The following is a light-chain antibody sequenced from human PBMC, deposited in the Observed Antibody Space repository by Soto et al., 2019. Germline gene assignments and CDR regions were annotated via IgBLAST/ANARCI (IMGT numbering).Light chain of an antibody. J-gene: IGKJ1*01. Sequence: EIVMTQSPATLSVSPGERATLSCRASQSVSGNLVWYQQKPGKAPRLLIYGASTRATGIPARFSGRGSGTEFTPTISSLQSEAFAVYYCQQYNDWPPTFGQGTKVEIK. CDR1: QSVSGN. V-gene: IGKV3-15*01. CDR3: QQYNDWPPT. CDR2: GAS.